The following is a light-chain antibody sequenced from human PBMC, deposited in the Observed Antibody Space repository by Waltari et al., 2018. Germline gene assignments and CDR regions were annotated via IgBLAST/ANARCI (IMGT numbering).Light chain of an antibody. Sequence: TVVTQSPATLSMSPGERAHLSCRTSQSIGRSVARYQQRPGQAPRLLIYRASTRATGIQDRFRGSGSETEFTLTISSLQSEDIAVYYCQQYNNWPPGTFGQGTKVEI. CDR1: QSIGRS. CDR2: RAS. J-gene: IGKJ1*01. V-gene: IGKV3-15*01. CDR3: QQYNNWPPGT.